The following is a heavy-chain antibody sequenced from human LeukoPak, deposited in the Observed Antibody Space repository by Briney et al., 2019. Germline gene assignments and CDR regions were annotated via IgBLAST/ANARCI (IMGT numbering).Heavy chain of an antibody. V-gene: IGHV4-31*03. CDR1: AGSIRSDNYY. CDR3: ARLYGSGSIYLDY. CDR2: IYYSGST. D-gene: IGHD3-10*01. Sequence: SETLSLTCSVSAGSIRSDNYYWSWIRQFPGKGLEWIGYIYYSGSTYYNPSLKSRVTISLDTSKSHFSLNLNSVTAADTAIYYCARLYGSGSIYLDYWGQGTLVTVSS. J-gene: IGHJ4*02.